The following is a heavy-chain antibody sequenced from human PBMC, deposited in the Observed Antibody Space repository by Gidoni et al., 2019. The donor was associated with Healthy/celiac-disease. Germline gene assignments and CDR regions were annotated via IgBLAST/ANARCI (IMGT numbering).Heavy chain of an antibody. CDR3: ARQYCSSTSCLYYFDY. V-gene: IGHV3-33*01. D-gene: IGHD2-2*01. J-gene: IGHJ4*02. Sequence: QVQLVESGGGVVQPGRSLRLSCAASGFTFSSYGMHWVRQAPGKGLEWVAVIWYDGSNKYYADSVKGRFTISRDNSKNTLYLQMNSLRAEDTAVYYCARQYCSSTSCLYYFDYWGQGTLVTVSS. CDR2: IWYDGSNK. CDR1: GFTFSSYG.